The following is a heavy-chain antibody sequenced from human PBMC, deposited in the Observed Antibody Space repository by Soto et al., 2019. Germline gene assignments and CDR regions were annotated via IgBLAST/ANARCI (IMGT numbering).Heavy chain of an antibody. J-gene: IGHJ3*02. V-gene: IGHV3-66*01. CDR2: IYSGGST. D-gene: IGHD3-9*01. CDR3: ARYSGYFDAFDI. CDR1: GFTFSSCA. Sequence: GGSLRLSCAASGFTFSSCAMGWVRQAPGKGLEWVSVIYSGGSTYYADSVKGRFTISRDNAKNTLYLQMNSLRAEDTAVYYCARYSGYFDAFDIWGQGTMVTVSS.